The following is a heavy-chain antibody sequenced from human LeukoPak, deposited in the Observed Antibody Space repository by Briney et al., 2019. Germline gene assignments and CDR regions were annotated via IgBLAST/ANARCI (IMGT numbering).Heavy chain of an antibody. Sequence: GGSLRLSCAASGFTFSSYWMSWVRQAPGKGLEWVANIKQDGSEKYYVDSVKGRFTISRDNAKNSLYLQMNSLRAEDTAVYYCARPRGRYFDWSFVQSHSYFDYWGQGTLVTVSS. CDR1: GFTFSSYW. CDR2: IKQDGSEK. D-gene: IGHD3-9*01. V-gene: IGHV3-7*01. J-gene: IGHJ4*02. CDR3: ARPRGRYFDWSFVQSHSYFDY.